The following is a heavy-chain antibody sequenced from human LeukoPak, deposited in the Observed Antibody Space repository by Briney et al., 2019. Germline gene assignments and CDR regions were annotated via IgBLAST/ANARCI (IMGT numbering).Heavy chain of an antibody. CDR3: AKGDTSCTIDY. Sequence: GGSLRLSCAASGFTLSSYGIHWVRQAPGKGLDWVAFILYDGSNKSYADSVNDRFTISRDNSKNSLYLQMNSLRAEDTAVYYCAKGDTSCTIDYWGQGTLVTVSS. CDR2: ILYDGSNK. J-gene: IGHJ4*02. D-gene: IGHD2-2*01. V-gene: IGHV3-30*18. CDR1: GFTLSSYG.